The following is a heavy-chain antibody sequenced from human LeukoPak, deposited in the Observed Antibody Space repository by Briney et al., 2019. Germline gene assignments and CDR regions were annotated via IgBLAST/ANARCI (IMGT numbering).Heavy chain of an antibody. CDR1: GRSISSYY. J-gene: IGHJ1*01. D-gene: IGHD6-19*01. CDR3: ARGGWYPESFQH. V-gene: IGHV4-59*01. CDR2: IYYSGST. Sequence: SETLSLTCTVSGRSISSYYWNWIRQPPGKGLEWIGYIYYSGSTNYNPSLKSRVTISVDTSKNQFSLKLSPVTAADTAVYYCARGGWYPESFQHWGQGALVTVSS.